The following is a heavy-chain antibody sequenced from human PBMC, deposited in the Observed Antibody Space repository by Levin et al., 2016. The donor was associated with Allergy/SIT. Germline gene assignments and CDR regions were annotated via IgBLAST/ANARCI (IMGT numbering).Heavy chain of an antibody. V-gene: IGHV3-33*01. Sequence: WIRQPPGKGLEWVAVIWYDGSNKYYADSVKGRFTISRDNSKNTLYLQMNSLRAEDTAVYYCARDGAITFGGVIGNWFDPWGQGTLVTVSS. J-gene: IGHJ5*02. D-gene: IGHD3-16*02. CDR2: IWYDGSNK. CDR3: ARDGAITFGGVIGNWFDP.